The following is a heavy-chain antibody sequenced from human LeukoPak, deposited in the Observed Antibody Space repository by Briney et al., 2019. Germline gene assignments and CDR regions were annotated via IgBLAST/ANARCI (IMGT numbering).Heavy chain of an antibody. CDR3: AKEGDY. CDR1: STYA. Sequence: GGSLRLSCAAFSTYAMSWVRRAPGKGLECVPVVTGSGAGTYYADSVKGRFTVSRDNSKNTLYLLMNGLRAEDTAVYYCAKEGDYWGQGTLVTVSS. J-gene: IGHJ4*02. CDR2: VTGSGAGT. V-gene: IGHV3-23*01.